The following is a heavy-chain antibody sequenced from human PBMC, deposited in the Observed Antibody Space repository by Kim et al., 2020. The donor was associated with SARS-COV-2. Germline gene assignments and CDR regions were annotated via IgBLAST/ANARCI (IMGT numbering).Heavy chain of an antibody. CDR1: GFTFSSYS. V-gene: IGHV3-21*01. CDR2: ISSSSSYI. J-gene: IGHJ6*02. CDR3: ARDFYDILTGYPWDYGMDV. D-gene: IGHD3-9*01. Sequence: GGSLRLSCAASGFTFSSYSMNWVRQAPGKGLEWVSSISSSSSYIYYADSVKGRFTISRDNAKNSLYLQMNSLRAEDTAVYYCARDFYDILTGYPWDYGMDVWGQGTTVTVSS.